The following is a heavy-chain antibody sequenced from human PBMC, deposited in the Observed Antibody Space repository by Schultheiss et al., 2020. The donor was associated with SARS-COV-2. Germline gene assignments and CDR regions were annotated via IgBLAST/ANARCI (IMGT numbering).Heavy chain of an antibody. V-gene: IGHV3-64D*06. CDR3: VKRTGAAGSGRDYYFDF. D-gene: IGHD6-13*01. CDR1: GFTFSSYA. J-gene: IGHJ4*02. Sequence: GGSLRLSCAASGFTFSSYAMYWVRQAPGKGLEYVSVVSASGTNRDYADSVKGRFTVSRDNSKNTLYLQMSSLRVEDSAVYYCVKRTGAAGSGRDYYFDFWGQGTLVTVSS. CDR2: VSASGTNR.